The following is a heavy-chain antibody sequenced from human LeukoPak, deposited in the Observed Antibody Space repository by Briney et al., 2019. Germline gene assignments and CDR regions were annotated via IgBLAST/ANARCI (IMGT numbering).Heavy chain of an antibody. J-gene: IGHJ6*03. CDR1: GYTFTSYA. Sequence: ASVKVSCKASGYTFTSYAMNWVRQAPGQGLEWMGWINTNTGNPTYAQGFTGRVVFSLDTSVSTAYLQISSLKAEDTAVYYCARGSNWNSYYYYYMDVWGKGTTVTVSS. D-gene: IGHD1-7*01. V-gene: IGHV7-4-1*02. CDR3: ARGSNWNSYYYYYMDV. CDR2: INTNTGNP.